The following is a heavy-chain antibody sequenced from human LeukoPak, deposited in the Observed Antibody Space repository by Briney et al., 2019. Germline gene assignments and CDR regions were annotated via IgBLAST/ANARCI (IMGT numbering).Heavy chain of an antibody. Sequence: SVKVSCKASGGTFSSYAISWVRQAPGQGLEWMGRIIPILGIANYAQKFQGRVTMTRDTSTSTVYMELSSLRSEDTAVYYCARDGLVGVPDAFDTWGQGTMVTVSS. D-gene: IGHD1-26*01. CDR2: IIPILGIA. J-gene: IGHJ3*02. CDR3: ARDGLVGVPDAFDT. CDR1: GGTFSSYA. V-gene: IGHV1-69*04.